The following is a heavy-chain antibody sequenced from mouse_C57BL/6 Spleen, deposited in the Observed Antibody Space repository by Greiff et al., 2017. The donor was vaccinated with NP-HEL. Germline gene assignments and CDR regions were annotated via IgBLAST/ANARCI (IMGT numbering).Heavy chain of an antibody. V-gene: IGHV5-17*01. CDR1: GFTFSDYG. D-gene: IGHD2-4*01. CDR3: ARGGDYDKRVFDY. J-gene: IGHJ2*01. Sequence: EVQVVESGGGLVKPGGSLKLSCAASGFTFSDYGMHWVRQAPEKGLEWVAYISSGSSTIYYADTVKGRFTISRDNAKNTLFLQMTSLRSEDTAMYYCARGGDYDKRVFDYWGQGTTLTVSS. CDR2: ISSGSSTI.